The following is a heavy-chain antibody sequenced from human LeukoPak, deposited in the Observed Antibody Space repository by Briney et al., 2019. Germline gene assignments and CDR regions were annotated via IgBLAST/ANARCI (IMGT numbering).Heavy chain of an antibody. V-gene: IGHV1-18*01. J-gene: IGHJ5*02. CDR2: ISAYNGNT. CDR1: GYTFTSYG. D-gene: IGHD1-26*01. Sequence: ASVKVSCKASGYTFTSYGISWVRQAPGQGLEWMGWISAYNGNTNYAQKLQGRVTMTTDISTSTAYMELRSLRSDDPAVYYCARAGVVGATQPYNWFDPWGQGTLVTVSS. CDR3: ARAGVVGATQPYNWFDP.